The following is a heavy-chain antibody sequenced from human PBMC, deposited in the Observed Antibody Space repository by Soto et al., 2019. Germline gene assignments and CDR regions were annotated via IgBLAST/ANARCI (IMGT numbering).Heavy chain of an antibody. CDR2: IYYSGST. CDR3: ARSYQLPTLDFDY. D-gene: IGHD2-2*01. J-gene: IGHJ4*02. CDR1: GGSISSYY. Sequence: PSETLSLTCTVSGGSISSYYWSWIRQPPGKGLEWIGYIYYSGSTNYNPSLKSRVTISVDTSKNQFSLKLSSVTAADTAVYYCARSYQLPTLDFDYWGQGTLVTVS. V-gene: IGHV4-59*01.